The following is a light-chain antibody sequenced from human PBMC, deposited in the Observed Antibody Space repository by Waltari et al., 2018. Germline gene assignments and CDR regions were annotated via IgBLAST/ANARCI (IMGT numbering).Light chain of an antibody. Sequence: DIVMTLTPLSLPVAPGEPASISCRSSQSLLHSNGNTYLYWYLQKPGQPPRLLIHRVSNRFSGVPDRFSGSGSGTDFTLKISSVKAEDVGVYYCTHALETPFTFGPGTKLHI. CDR1: QSLLHSNGNTY. CDR2: RVS. CDR3: THALETPFT. J-gene: IGKJ3*01. V-gene: IGKV2-29*02.